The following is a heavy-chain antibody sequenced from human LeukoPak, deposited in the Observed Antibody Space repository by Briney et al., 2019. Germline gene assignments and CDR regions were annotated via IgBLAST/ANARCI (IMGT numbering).Heavy chain of an antibody. CDR1: GFTFSNAW. CDR3: TTVDPGATVFDY. D-gene: IGHD1-26*01. V-gene: IGHV3-15*01. Sequence: PGGSLRLSCAASGFTFSNAWMSWVRQAPGKGLEWVGRIKSKTDGGTTDYAAPVKGRFTISRDDSKNTLYLQINSLKTEDTAVYYCTTVDPGATVFDYWGQGTLATVSS. J-gene: IGHJ4*02. CDR2: IKSKTDGGTT.